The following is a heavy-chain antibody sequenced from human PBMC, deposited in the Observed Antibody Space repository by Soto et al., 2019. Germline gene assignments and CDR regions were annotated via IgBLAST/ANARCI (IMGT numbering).Heavy chain of an antibody. V-gene: IGHV3-30-3*01. J-gene: IGHJ4*02. D-gene: IGHD7-27*01. Sequence: QVQLVESGGGVVQPGRSLRLSCAASGFTFSSYAMHWVRQAPGKGLEWVAVISYDGSNKYYADSVKGRFTISRDNSKNTLYLQMNSLIAEDTAVYYCASKLTGDRRVDYWGQGTLVTVSS. CDR3: ASKLTGDRRVDY. CDR2: ISYDGSNK. CDR1: GFTFSSYA.